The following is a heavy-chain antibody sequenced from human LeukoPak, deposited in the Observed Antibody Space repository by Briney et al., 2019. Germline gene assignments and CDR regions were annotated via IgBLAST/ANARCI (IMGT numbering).Heavy chain of an antibody. D-gene: IGHD3-22*01. Sequence: SETLSLTCGVSGYSISSGYYWGWIRQPPGKGLEWIGSIYHSGSTYYNPSLKSRVTISVGTSKNQFFLELSSVTAADTAVYYCARARVSDTSGPYFGYFYDMDVWGKGTTVIVSS. V-gene: IGHV4-38-2*01. CDR1: GYSISSGYY. CDR2: IYHSGST. J-gene: IGHJ6*03. CDR3: ARARVSDTSGPYFGYFYDMDV.